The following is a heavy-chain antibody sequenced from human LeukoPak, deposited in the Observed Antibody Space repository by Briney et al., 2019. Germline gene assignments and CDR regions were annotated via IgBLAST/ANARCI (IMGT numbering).Heavy chain of an antibody. Sequence: GESLKISCQGSGYSFTSYWIGWVRQMPGKGLEWMGIIYPGDSDTTYSPSFQGQVTISADKAISTVYLQWSSLKASDTAMYYCGSVMAGGMSGYYFVYWREGTLVTVSP. CDR3: GSVMAGGMSGYYFVY. V-gene: IGHV5-51*01. CDR1: GYSFTSYW. CDR2: IYPGDSDT. D-gene: IGHD1-26*01. J-gene: IGHJ4*02.